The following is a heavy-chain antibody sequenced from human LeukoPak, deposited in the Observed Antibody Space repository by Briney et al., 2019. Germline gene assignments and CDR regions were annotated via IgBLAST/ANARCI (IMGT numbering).Heavy chain of an antibody. J-gene: IGHJ4*02. V-gene: IGHV3-23*01. CDR2: ISGGGST. Sequence: GGSLRLSCVASGFMFSSYAMSWVRQAPGKGLEWVSGISGGGSTYYGDSVKGRFTISRDNSKNTLYLQMNSLRAEDTAVYYCAKDGANTSPSYYFDYWGQGTLVTVSS. CDR1: GFMFSSYA. CDR3: AKDGANTSPSYYFDY. D-gene: IGHD3-16*01.